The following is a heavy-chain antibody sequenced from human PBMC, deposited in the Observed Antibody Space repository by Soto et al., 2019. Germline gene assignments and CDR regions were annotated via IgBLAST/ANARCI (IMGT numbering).Heavy chain of an antibody. Sequence: VGSLRLSCAASGFTFKESAMNWVRQAPGKGLEWVSVIYSGGSTYYADSVKGRFTISRDNSKNTLYLQMNSLRAEDTAVYYCARAYSSSWYLYNWGQGTMVTVSS. D-gene: IGHD6-13*01. CDR1: GFTFKESA. CDR2: IYSGGST. CDR3: ARAYSSSWYLYN. J-gene: IGHJ3*01. V-gene: IGHV3-53*01.